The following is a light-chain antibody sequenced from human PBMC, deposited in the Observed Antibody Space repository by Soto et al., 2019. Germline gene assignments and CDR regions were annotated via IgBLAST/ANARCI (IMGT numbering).Light chain of an antibody. CDR2: DVS. J-gene: IGLJ1*01. CDR3: CSHAGTSNYV. Sequence: QSALTQPRSVSGSPGQSVTISCTGTSSDVGGYKYVSWYQQHPGKAPKLMIYDVSKRPSGVPDRFSGSKSGNTASLTISGLQAEDEADYYCCSHAGTSNYVFGTGTKVTVL. CDR1: SSDVGGYKY. V-gene: IGLV2-11*01.